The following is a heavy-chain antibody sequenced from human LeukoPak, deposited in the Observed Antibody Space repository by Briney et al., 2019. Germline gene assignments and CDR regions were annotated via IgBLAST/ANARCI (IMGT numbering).Heavy chain of an antibody. Sequence: WASVKVSCKASGYGFSGYYMHWVRQAPGQGLEWMGWINPNNGDTYHLERFQGRVTMTRDTSISTAYVELNSLKPDDTAVYYCARGPLLGYDTNDSGFDIWGQGTLVTVSS. D-gene: IGHD3-16*01. CDR2: INPNNGDT. CDR1: GYGFSGYY. V-gene: IGHV1-2*02. J-gene: IGHJ3*02. CDR3: ARGPLLGYDTNDSGFDI.